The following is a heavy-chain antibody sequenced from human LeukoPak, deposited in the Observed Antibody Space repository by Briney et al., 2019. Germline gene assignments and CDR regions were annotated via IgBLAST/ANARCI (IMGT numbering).Heavy chain of an antibody. CDR3: ARERCSSTSCYKGYYYYGMDV. CDR1: GFTFSSYG. CDR2: IWYDGSNK. D-gene: IGHD2-2*02. V-gene: IGHV3-33*01. J-gene: IGHJ6*02. Sequence: PGRSLRLSCAASGFTFSSYGMHWVRQAPGKGLEWVAVIWYDGSNKYYADSVKGRFTISRDNSKNTLYLQMNSLRAEDTAVYYCARERCSSTSCYKGYYYYGMDVWGQGTTVTVSS.